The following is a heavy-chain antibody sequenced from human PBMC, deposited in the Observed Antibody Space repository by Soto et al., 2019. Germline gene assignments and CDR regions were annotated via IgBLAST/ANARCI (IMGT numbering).Heavy chain of an antibody. Sequence: AAAVKVSCKASGYTFTGYYMHWVRQAPGQGLEWMGWINPNSGGTNYAQKFQGRVTMTRDTSISTAYMELSRLRSDDTAVYYCARTRTYYDFWSGSRYGMDVWGQGTPVTVSS. V-gene: IGHV1-2*02. CDR2: INPNSGGT. CDR3: ARTRTYYDFWSGSRYGMDV. CDR1: GYTFTGYY. J-gene: IGHJ6*02. D-gene: IGHD3-3*01.